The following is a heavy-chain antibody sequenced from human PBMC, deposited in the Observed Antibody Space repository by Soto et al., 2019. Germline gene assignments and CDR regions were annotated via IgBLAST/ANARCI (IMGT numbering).Heavy chain of an antibody. J-gene: IGHJ4*02. CDR3: AKPGGITGTGGSHYLDS. D-gene: IGHD1-7*01. CDR1: GFTFSSYA. CDR2: ISGSGGST. Sequence: GGSLRLSCAASGFTFSSYAMSWVRQAPGKGLEWVSVISGSGGSTYYADSVKGRFTISRDNSKNTLYLQMDSLRAEDTAVYYCAKPGGITGTGGSHYLDSWGQGTLVTVSS. V-gene: IGHV3-23*01.